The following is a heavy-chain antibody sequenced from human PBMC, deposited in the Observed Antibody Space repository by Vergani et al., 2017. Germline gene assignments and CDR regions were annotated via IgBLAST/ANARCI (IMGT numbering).Heavy chain of an antibody. V-gene: IGHV3-23*01. D-gene: IGHD3-10*01. CDR3: AKGSTGSPYYYYLDV. CDR1: GGSISSGLYY. J-gene: IGHJ6*03. CDR2: ISGSGGST. Sequence: VQLQESGPGLVKPSQTLSLTCTVSGGSISSGLYYWTWIRQPAGKGLEWVSAISGSGGSTYYADPVKGRFTSSRDNSKNTLYLQMNSLRAEDTAVYYCAKGSTGSPYYYYLDVWGKGTTVTVSS.